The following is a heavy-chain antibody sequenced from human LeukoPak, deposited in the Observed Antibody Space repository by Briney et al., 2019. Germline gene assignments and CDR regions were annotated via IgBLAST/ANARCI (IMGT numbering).Heavy chain of an antibody. Sequence: PSETLSLTCTVSGGSISSYYWSWIRQPPGKELEWIGYIYYSGSTNYNPSLNSRVTISVDTSKNQFSLKLSSVTAADTAVYYCAREHTDYYDSSGPFDYWGQGTLVTVSS. CDR3: AREHTDYYDSSGPFDY. J-gene: IGHJ4*02. CDR1: GGSISSYY. V-gene: IGHV4-59*01. CDR2: IYYSGST. D-gene: IGHD3-22*01.